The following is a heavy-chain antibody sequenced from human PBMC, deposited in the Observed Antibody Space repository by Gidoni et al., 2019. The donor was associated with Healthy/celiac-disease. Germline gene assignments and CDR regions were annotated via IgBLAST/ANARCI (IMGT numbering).Heavy chain of an antibody. V-gene: IGHV3-64*01. CDR3: AREDCSSTSCYFDY. Sequence: EVQLVESGGGLVQPGGSLRLSCAASGFPFGSYAMHWVRQAPGKGLEYVSAISSNGGSTYYANSVKGRFTISRDNSKNTLYLQMGSLRAEDMAVYYCAREDCSSTSCYFDYWGQGTLVTVSS. J-gene: IGHJ4*02. CDR2: ISSNGGST. CDR1: GFPFGSYA. D-gene: IGHD2-2*01.